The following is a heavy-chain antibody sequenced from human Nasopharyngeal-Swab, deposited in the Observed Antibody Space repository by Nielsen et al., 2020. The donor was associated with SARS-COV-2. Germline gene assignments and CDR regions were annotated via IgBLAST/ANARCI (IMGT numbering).Heavy chain of an antibody. CDR2: ISPNGGTT. V-gene: IGHV1-46*04. CDR3: ARDLGSSSSTDN. J-gene: IGHJ4*02. D-gene: IGHD6-6*01. Sequence: ASVKVSCKASGHTITTNYMHWVRRAPGQGLEWMGIISPNGGTTNYARKLQGRLIMTRDTSTSTVYMELTSLTSEDTAVYYCARDLGSSSSTDNWGQGTLVTVSA. CDR1: GHTITTNY.